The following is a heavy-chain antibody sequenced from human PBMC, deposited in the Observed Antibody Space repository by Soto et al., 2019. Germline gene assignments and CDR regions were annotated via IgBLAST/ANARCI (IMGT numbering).Heavy chain of an antibody. D-gene: IGHD2-2*01. V-gene: IGHV4-59*08. CDR3: ASWGVYCTSTSCFERWFDP. CDR2: IYYSGST. CDR1: GGSMSSYY. Sequence: QVQLQESGPGLVKPSETLSHTCTVSGGSMSSYYWSWIRQLPGKGLEWIGYIYYSGSTNYNPSLKSRVTISVDTSKKQFSLKLSSVTAADTAVYYCASWGVYCTSTSCFERWFDPWGQGILVTVSS. J-gene: IGHJ5*02.